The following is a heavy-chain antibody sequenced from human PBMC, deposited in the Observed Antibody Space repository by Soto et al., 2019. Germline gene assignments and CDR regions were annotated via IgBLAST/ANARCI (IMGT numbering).Heavy chain of an antibody. Sequence: KISSEGSGYKVTRYWIVSVHQMTGKGLEWMGIIYPGDSDTRYSPSFQGQVTISADKSISTAYLQWSSLKASDTAMYYCARVRSSSSSYYYAMDVWGQGTTVTVSS. CDR2: IYPGDSDT. D-gene: IGHD6-6*01. CDR1: GYKVTRYW. J-gene: IGHJ6*02. V-gene: IGHV5-51*07. CDR3: ARVRSSSSSYYYAMDV.